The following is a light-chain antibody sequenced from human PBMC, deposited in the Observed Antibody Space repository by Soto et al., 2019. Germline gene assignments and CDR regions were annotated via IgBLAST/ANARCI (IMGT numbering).Light chain of an antibody. CDR3: SSFTSSSTFV. CDR1: SSDVGRYNY. Sequence: QSVLAQPASVSGSRGQSITISCTGTSSDVGRYNYVSWFQQHPGKVPKLIIYDVSNWPSGVSDRFSGSKSGNTASLTISGLQPEDEADYYCSSFTSSSTFVFGNGTKVTVL. V-gene: IGLV2-14*03. J-gene: IGLJ1*01. CDR2: DVS.